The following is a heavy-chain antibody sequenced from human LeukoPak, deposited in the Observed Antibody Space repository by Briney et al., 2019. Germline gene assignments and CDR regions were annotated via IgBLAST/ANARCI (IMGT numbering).Heavy chain of an antibody. CDR2: ISGSGGST. J-gene: IGHJ5*02. D-gene: IGHD3-10*01. CDR1: GFTFSSYA. CDR3: ARDNRHYYGSGTLNWFDP. V-gene: IGHV3-23*01. Sequence: PGGSLRLSCAASGFTFSSYAMSWVRQAPGKGLEWVSAISGSGGSTYYADSVKGRFTISRDNSKNTLYLQMNSLRAEDTAVYYCARDNRHYYGSGTLNWFDPWGQGTLVTVSS.